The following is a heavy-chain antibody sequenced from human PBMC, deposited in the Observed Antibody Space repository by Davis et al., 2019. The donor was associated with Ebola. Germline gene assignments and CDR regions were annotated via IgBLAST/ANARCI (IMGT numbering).Heavy chain of an antibody. Sequence: SETLSLTCAVYGGSFSGYYWSWIRQPPGKGLEWIGSIYYSGSTYYNPSLKSRVTISVDTSKNQFSLKLSSVTAADTAVYYCARGRESYYGPGHMDVWGQGTTVTVSS. J-gene: IGHJ6*02. CDR3: ARGRESYYGPGHMDV. CDR2: IYYSGST. V-gene: IGHV4-34*01. CDR1: GGSFSGYY. D-gene: IGHD3-10*01.